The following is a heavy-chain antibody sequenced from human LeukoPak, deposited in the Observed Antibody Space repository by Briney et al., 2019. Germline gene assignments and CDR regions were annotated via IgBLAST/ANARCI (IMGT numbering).Heavy chain of an antibody. D-gene: IGHD4-11*01. V-gene: IGHV3-23*01. CDR2: ISGSGDRT. CDR3: ANPPTVTSFDH. Sequence: GGSLRLSCAASGFTFSSYAMSWVRQAPGKGLEWVSSISGSGDRTYYADSVKGRFTISRDNSKNTLYLQMNSLRAEDTAVYYCANPPTVTSFDHWGQGTLVTVSS. J-gene: IGHJ4*02. CDR1: GFTFSSYA.